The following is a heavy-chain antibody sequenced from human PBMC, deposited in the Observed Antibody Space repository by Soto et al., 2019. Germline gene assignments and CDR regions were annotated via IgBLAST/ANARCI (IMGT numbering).Heavy chain of an antibody. D-gene: IGHD2-15*01. J-gene: IGHJ4*02. CDR1: GYTFTSCG. CDR3: VRLSGGGGSCYIPDY. CDR2: ISAYNGNT. Sequence: QVQLVQSGAEVMQPGASVKVSCKASGYTFTSCGISWVRQAPGQGLEWMGWISAYNGNTNYAQNFQGRVTMTTDTSTSTAYKERRSLRSDDTAVYYCVRLSGGGGSCYIPDYWGQGTLLTVSS. V-gene: IGHV1-18*01.